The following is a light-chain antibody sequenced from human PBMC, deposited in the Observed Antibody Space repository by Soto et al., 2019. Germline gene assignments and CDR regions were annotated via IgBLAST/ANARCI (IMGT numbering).Light chain of an antibody. V-gene: IGLV2-11*01. CDR1: SSDVGGYNY. CDR3: CSYAGNYTLL. CDR2: DVT. J-gene: IGLJ2*01. Sequence: QSALTQPPSASGSPGQSVTISCTGTSSDVGGYNYVSWYQQRPGTAPKVMIYDVTKRPSGVPDRFSGSKSANTASLTISGLQADDEADYYCCSYAGNYTLLFGGGTKLTVL.